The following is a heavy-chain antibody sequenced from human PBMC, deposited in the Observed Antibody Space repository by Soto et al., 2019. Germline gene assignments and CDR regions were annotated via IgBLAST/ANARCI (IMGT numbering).Heavy chain of an antibody. V-gene: IGHV1-18*01. CDR3: ARDDIVVVPAGKNDAFDI. CDR1: GYTFTSYG. J-gene: IGHJ3*02. Sequence: ASVMVSCKASGYTFTSYGISWVRQAPGQGLEWMGWISAYNGNTNYAQKLQGRVTMTTDTSTSTAYMELRSLRSDDTAVYYCARDDIVVVPAGKNDAFDIWGQGTMVTVSS. CDR2: ISAYNGNT. D-gene: IGHD2-2*01.